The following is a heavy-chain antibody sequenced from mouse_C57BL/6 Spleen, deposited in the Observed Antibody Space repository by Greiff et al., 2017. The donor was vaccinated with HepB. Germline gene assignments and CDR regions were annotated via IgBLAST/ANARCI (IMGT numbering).Heavy chain of an antibody. CDR1: GHTFTSYW. Sequence: VQLQQPGAELVMPGASVKLSCKASGHTFTSYWMHWVKQRPGQGLEWIGEIDPSDSYTNYNQKFKGKSTLTVDKSSSTAYMQLSSLTSEDSAVYYCARTEDYAMDYWGQGTSVTVSS. CDR3: ARTEDYAMDY. J-gene: IGHJ4*01. V-gene: IGHV1-69*01. CDR2: IDPSDSYT.